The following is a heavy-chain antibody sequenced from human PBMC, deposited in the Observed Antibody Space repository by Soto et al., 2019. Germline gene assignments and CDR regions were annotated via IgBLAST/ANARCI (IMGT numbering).Heavy chain of an antibody. D-gene: IGHD3-3*01. CDR3: ARGGGVGVAGSAAFDM. Sequence: QLHLVQSGAVVKKPGASVTVSCSASGYPVTAYYMHWVRQAPGRGLEWMGGINPATGAAKYTQTFRGRVTMTRDPSTSPFFMELSGLTSEDTAVFYCARGGGVGVAGSAAFDMWGQGTLVTVSS. J-gene: IGHJ3*02. V-gene: IGHV1-2*02. CDR1: GYPVTAYY. CDR2: INPATGAA.